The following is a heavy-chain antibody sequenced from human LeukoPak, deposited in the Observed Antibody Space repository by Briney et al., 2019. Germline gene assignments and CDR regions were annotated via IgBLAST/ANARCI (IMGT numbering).Heavy chain of an antibody. J-gene: IGHJ4*02. D-gene: IGHD2-15*01. CDR1: GYTFTSYD. CDR3: ARGGAYCSGGSCYGGYFDY. CDR2: MNPNSGNT. Sequence: ASVKVSCKASGYTFTSYDINWVRQATGQGLEWMGWMNPNSGNTGYAQKFQGRVTMTRNTSISTAYMELSSLRSEDTAVYYCARGGAYCSGGSCYGGYFDYWGQGTLVTVSS. V-gene: IGHV1-8*01.